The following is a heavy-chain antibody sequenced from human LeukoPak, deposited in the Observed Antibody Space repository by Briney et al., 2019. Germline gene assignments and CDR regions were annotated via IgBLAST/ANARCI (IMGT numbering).Heavy chain of an antibody. Sequence: GASVKVSCKASGYTFTSYYVHWVRQGPGQGLEWMGIINPSGGSTSYAQKFQGRVTMTRDTSTNTVYMELSSLRSEDTAVFYCVRGASSIAALNPFWYFDLWGRGTLVTVSP. CDR2: INPSGGST. J-gene: IGHJ2*01. CDR3: VRGASSIAALNPFWYFDL. V-gene: IGHV1-46*01. CDR1: GYTFTSYY. D-gene: IGHD6-6*01.